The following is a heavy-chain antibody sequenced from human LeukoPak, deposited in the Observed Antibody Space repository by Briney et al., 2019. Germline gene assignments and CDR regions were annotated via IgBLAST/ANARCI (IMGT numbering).Heavy chain of an antibody. V-gene: IGHV4-61*02. D-gene: IGHD6-13*01. CDR2: IYTSGST. Sequence: SQTLSLTCSVSGGSISSGSYYWSWIRQPAGMGLEWIGRIYTSGSTNYNPSLKSRVTISVDTSKNQFSLNLSSVTAADTAVYYCARCIAETWWYFGLWGRGTLVTVSS. CDR3: ARCIAETWWYFGL. J-gene: IGHJ2*01. CDR1: GGSISSGSYY.